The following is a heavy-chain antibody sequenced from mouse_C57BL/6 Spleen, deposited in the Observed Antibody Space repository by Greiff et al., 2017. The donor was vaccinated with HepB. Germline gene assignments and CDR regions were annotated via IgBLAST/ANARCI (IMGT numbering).Heavy chain of an antibody. CDR2: IRLKSDNYAT. J-gene: IGHJ1*03. D-gene: IGHD1-1*01. CDR3: TGLYYYGSSSLDYWYFDV. Sequence: EVKLEESGGGLVQPGGSMKLSCVASGFTFSNYWMNWVRQSPEKGLEWVAQIRLKSDNYATHYAESVKGRFTISRDDSKSSVYLQMNNLRAEDTGIYYCTGLYYYGSSSLDYWYFDVWGTGTTVTVSS. CDR1: GFTFSNYW. V-gene: IGHV6-3*01.